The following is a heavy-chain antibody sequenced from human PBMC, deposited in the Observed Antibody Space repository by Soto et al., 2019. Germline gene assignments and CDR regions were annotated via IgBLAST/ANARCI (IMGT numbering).Heavy chain of an antibody. J-gene: IGHJ6*02. V-gene: IGHV1-8*02. CDR2: MNPNSGNT. D-gene: IGHD2-15*01. Sequence: ASVKVSCMASGYTFTSYDINWVRQATGQGLEWMGWMNPNSGNTGYAQKFQGRVTMTRNTSRSTAYMELSSLRSDDTAVYYCARGGLGLVVVAATSHAYYYYGMDVWGQGTTVTVSS. CDR1: GYTFTSYD. CDR3: ARGGLGLVVVAATSHAYYYYGMDV.